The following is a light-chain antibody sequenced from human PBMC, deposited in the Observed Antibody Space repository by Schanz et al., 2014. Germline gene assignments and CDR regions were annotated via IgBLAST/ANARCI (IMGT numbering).Light chain of an antibody. CDR3: AAWDDSLNGWV. Sequence: QSVLTQPPSTSGTPGQRVTISCSGSSSNIGSNTVNWYQQVPGTAPKVLIYGDNNRPSGVPDRFSGSKSGTSASLAISGLQSEDEADYYCAAWDDSLNGWVFGGGTKLTVL. CDR1: SSNIGSNT. CDR2: GDN. V-gene: IGLV1-44*01. J-gene: IGLJ3*02.